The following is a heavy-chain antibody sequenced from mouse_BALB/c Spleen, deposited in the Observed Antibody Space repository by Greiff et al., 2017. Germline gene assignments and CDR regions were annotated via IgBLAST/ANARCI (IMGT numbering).Heavy chain of an antibody. J-gene: IGHJ4*01. CDR1: GFTFNTYA. CDR2: IRSKSNNYAT. D-gene: IGHD2-4*01. V-gene: IGHV10-3*03. Sequence: EVKLMESGGGLVQPKGSLKLSCAASGFTFNTYAMHWVCQAPGKGLEWVARIRSKSNNYATYYADSVKDRFTISRDDSQSMLYLQMNNLKTEDTAMYYCVREGIRGDLYAMDYWGQGTSVTVSS. CDR3: VREGIRGDLYAMDY.